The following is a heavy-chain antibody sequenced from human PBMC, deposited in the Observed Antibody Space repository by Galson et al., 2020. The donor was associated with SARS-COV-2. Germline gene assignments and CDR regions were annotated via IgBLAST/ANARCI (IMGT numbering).Heavy chain of an antibody. CDR2: IYYSAGT. J-gene: IGHJ5*02. V-gene: IGHV4-39*01. CDR3: ARLVTAAAIGGNCFDP. D-gene: IGHD2-2*01. Sequence: SETLSLTCTVSGGSISSSSYYWRWIRQPPGKGLQCIGTIYYSAGTYYNPSLKSRVTISVDKSKNQFSLKLSSVTAADTSVYYCARLVTAAAIGGNCFDPWGQGTLVTVSS. CDR1: GGSISSSSYY.